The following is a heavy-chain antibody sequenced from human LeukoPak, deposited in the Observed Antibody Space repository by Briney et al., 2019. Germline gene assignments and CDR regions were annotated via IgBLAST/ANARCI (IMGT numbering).Heavy chain of an antibody. D-gene: IGHD5-24*01. CDR1: EFIFSDYD. CDR3: AKGRDAYSVFDY. Sequence: PGGSLRLSCAASEFIFSDYDMHWVRQAPGKGLEWVSAISGSGGSAYYADSVKGRFTISRDNSKNTLYLQMNSLRAEDTAVYYCAKGRDAYSVFDYWGQGTLVTVSS. CDR2: ISGSGGSA. J-gene: IGHJ4*02. V-gene: IGHV3-23*01.